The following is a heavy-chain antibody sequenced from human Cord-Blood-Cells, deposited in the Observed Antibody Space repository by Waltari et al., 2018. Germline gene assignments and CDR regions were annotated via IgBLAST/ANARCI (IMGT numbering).Heavy chain of an antibody. CDR2: VNPECGST. V-gene: IGHV1-46*02. Sequence: VQLVQSGAEVKKPGASVKDSCNASGYTFNSYYMQWVRQAPGQGLEWMGIVNPECGSTSYAQKVQGRVTMTRDTSTSTVYMERSSLRSEDTAVYYCARAAADAFDIWGQGTMVTVSS. CDR1: GYTFNSYY. D-gene: IGHD2-2*01. CDR3: ARAAADAFDI. J-gene: IGHJ3*02.